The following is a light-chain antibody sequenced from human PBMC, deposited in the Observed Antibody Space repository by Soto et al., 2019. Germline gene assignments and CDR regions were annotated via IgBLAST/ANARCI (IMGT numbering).Light chain of an antibody. CDR2: SAL. Sequence: EIVLTQSPGTLSLSPGERATLSCRASQSVTSNFLAWYQQKPGQAPRLLIYSALSRATGVPDRFGGSGSGTDFTLTISTLELEDFAVYYCQQYGTSPLTFGGGTKVEIK. J-gene: IGKJ4*01. CDR3: QQYGTSPLT. CDR1: QSVTSNF. V-gene: IGKV3-20*01.